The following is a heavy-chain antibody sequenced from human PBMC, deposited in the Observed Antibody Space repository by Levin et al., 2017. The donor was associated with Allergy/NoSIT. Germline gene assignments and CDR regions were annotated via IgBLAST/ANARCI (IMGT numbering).Heavy chain of an antibody. CDR2: IYPGDSDT. V-gene: IGHV5-51*01. CDR1: GYSFISYW. J-gene: IGHJ4*02. Sequence: GESLKISCKGSGYSFISYWIGWVRQMPGKGLEWMGIIYPGDSDTRYSPSFQGQVTISVDKSLSTAYLQWSSLKASDTAMYYCARQTFGGEWEGVEGEYFDYWGQGALVTVSS. D-gene: IGHD1-26*01. CDR3: ARQTFGGEWEGVEGEYFDY.